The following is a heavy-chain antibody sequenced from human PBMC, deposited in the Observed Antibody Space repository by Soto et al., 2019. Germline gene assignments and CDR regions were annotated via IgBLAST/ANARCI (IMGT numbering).Heavy chain of an antibody. Sequence: EVQLLESGGGFVQPGGSLRLSCAASGFTVTNYALSWVRQAPGKGLEWVSAIGGGSGSTSYADSVKGRFSISRENCMNTLYLAMSSLRAEDTALYSCATRMYSTSWYYFVSWGQGTLVTVSS. CDR1: GFTVTNYA. J-gene: IGHJ4*02. CDR2: IGGGSGST. D-gene: IGHD6-13*01. CDR3: ATRMYSTSWYYFVS. V-gene: IGHV3-23*01.